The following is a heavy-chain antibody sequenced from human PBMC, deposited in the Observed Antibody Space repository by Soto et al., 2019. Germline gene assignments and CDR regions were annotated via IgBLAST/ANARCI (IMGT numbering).Heavy chain of an antibody. CDR1: GGSISGYY. CDR2: IFYTGST. Sequence: PSETLSLTCTVSGGSISGYYWSWIRQPPGKRLEWIGYIFYTGSTNYNPSLRSRVTISIDTSKNQFSLKLSSVTAADTAVYYCARYPRLDYWGQGTLVTVSS. V-gene: IGHV4-59*08. J-gene: IGHJ4*02. CDR3: ARYPRLDY.